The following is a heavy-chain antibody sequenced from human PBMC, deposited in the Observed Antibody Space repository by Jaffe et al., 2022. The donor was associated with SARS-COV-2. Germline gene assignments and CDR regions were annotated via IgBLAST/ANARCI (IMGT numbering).Heavy chain of an antibody. CDR1: GFTFNTYT. V-gene: IGHV3-30-3*01. Sequence: QVQLAESGGGVVQPGRSLRLSCVVSGFTFNTYTMHWVRQAPGKGLQWVGGLSHDGSKKYFADSVKGRFTISRDNSKNTLYLQMNSLTPEDTAVYYCARGNYLELRLSYFDNWGQGTLLTVSS. J-gene: IGHJ4*02. CDR2: LSHDGSKK. D-gene: IGHD1-7*01. CDR3: ARGNYLELRLSYFDN.